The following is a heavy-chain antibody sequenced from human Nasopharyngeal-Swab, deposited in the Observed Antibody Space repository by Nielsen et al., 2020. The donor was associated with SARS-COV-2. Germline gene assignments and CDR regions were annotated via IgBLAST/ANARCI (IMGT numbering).Heavy chain of an antibody. V-gene: IGHV4-61*09. Sequence: SETLSLTCSVTGVSISSGSYYWSWIRQPAGKGLEWNGHMYTSGSTNYNPSLKSRVAISMDTSKNQFSLRMSSVTAADTAVYYCAREDRWTLTSFYYALDVWGQGSTVTVSS. CDR2: MYTSGST. CDR1: GVSISSGSYY. D-gene: IGHD3-9*01. J-gene: IGHJ6*02. CDR3: AREDRWTLTSFYYALDV.